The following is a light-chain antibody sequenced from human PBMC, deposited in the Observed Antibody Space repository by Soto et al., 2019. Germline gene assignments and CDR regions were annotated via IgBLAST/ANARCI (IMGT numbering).Light chain of an antibody. CDR2: GPS. J-gene: IGKJ1*01. CDR3: QQYGSSPPWT. Sequence: EIVLTQSPGTLSLSPGERATLSCRASQSVSSSYLVWHRQKPGQVPRLLIYGPSTRATGIPDRFSGSGSGTDFTLTISRLEPEDFAVYYCQQYGSSPPWTFGQGTKVDIK. V-gene: IGKV3-20*01. CDR1: QSVSSSY.